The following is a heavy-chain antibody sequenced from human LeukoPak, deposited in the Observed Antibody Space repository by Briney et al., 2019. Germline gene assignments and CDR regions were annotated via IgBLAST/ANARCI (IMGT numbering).Heavy chain of an antibody. CDR1: GGSISSTTYC. D-gene: IGHD3/OR15-3a*01. CDR3: ASETFWSGIRLIDY. CDR2: IYYSGST. J-gene: IGHJ4*02. V-gene: IGHV4-39*01. Sequence: SETLSLTCTVSGGSISSTTYCWGWIRQPPGKGLEWIASIYYSGSTYYNPSLKSRVAISVDTSKNQFSLKLRSVTAADTAVYYCASETFWSGIRLIDYWGQGTLVTVSS.